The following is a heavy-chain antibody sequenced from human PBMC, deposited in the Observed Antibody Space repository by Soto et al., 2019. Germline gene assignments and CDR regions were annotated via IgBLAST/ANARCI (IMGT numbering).Heavy chain of an antibody. J-gene: IGHJ4*02. Sequence: SETLSLTCTVSGGSISSSSYYWGWIRQPPGKGLEWIGSIYYSGSTYYNPSLKSRVTISVDTSKNQFSLNLSSVTAADTAVYYCARDGDSSSWYWGYFDYWGQGTLVTVSS. CDR2: IYYSGST. V-gene: IGHV4-39*07. CDR3: ARDGDSSSWYWGYFDY. CDR1: GGSISSSSYY. D-gene: IGHD6-13*01.